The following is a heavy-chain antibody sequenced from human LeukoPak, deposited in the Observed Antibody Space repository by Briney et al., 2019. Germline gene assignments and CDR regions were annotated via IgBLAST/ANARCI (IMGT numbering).Heavy chain of an antibody. V-gene: IGHV3-7*01. CDR1: GFTFANYW. CDR2: IKQDGSEK. J-gene: IGHJ4*02. D-gene: IGHD5-24*01. Sequence: GESLRLSCAASGFTFANYWMSWVRQAPGKGLEWVANIKQDGSEKKYVDYVKGRFTVSRENAKNSLSLEISSLRAEDTAVYYCARDGRDGQNDFWGQGTLATVSS. CDR3: ARDGRDGQNDF.